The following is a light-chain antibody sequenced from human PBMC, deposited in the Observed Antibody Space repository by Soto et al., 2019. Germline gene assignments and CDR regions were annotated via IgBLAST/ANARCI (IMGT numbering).Light chain of an antibody. V-gene: IGKV1-5*01. CDR3: QQYRSYS. Sequence: DIQMTQSPSTLTASVGDRVTITCRASQSISTWLAWYQQKPGKAPSLLIYGASSLKSGVPSRFSGSGSGTEFTRTISSLQPDDFATYYCQQYRSYSFGQGTKVEI. J-gene: IGKJ1*01. CDR1: QSISTW. CDR2: GAS.